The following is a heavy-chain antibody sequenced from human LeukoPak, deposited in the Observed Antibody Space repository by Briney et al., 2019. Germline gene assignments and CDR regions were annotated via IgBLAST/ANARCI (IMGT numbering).Heavy chain of an antibody. CDR1: GGSISSYY. CDR3: ARDALLWFGESPPSVAFDI. J-gene: IGHJ3*02. Sequence: SETLSLTCTVSGGSISSYYWSWIRQPPGKGLEWIGYIYYSGSTYYNPSLKSRVTISVDTSKNQFSLKLSSVTAADTAVYYCARDALLWFGESPPSVAFDIWGQGTMVTVSS. D-gene: IGHD3-10*01. V-gene: IGHV4-59*12. CDR2: IYYSGST.